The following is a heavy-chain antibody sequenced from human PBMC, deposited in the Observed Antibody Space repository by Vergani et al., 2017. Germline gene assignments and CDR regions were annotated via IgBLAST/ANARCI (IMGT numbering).Heavy chain of an antibody. Sequence: QVQLQESGPGLVKPSQTLSLTCTVSGGSISSGGYYWSWSRQHPGKGLEWIGYIYYSGKTYYNPSLKSRVNITVDTSKNQCSLKLRSVTAADTAVYYCARNPPLWFGELSLSYFDYWGQGTLVTVSS. D-gene: IGHD3-10*01. J-gene: IGHJ4*02. CDR3: ARNPPLWFGELSLSYFDY. V-gene: IGHV4-31*03. CDR1: GGSISSGGYY. CDR2: IYYSGKT.